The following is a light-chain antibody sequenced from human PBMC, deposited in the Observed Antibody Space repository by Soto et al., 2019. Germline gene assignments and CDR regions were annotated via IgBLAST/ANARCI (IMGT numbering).Light chain of an antibody. Sequence: EIVMTQSPLTLPVTPGEPASISCRSSQSLLYNNTYNYLDWYVQKPGQSPQLLIYFGSNRAPGVPDRFSGSGSGTDFRLKINRVEAEGVGTYYCMQALQSLTFGQGTRLEIK. J-gene: IGKJ5*01. CDR3: MQALQSLT. V-gene: IGKV2-28*01. CDR2: FGS. CDR1: QSLLYNNTYNY.